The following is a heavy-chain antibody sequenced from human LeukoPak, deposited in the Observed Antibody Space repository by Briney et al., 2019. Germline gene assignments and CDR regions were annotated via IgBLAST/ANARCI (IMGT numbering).Heavy chain of an antibody. Sequence: SETLSLTCTVSGGSISSYYWSWIRQPPGKGLEWIGCIYYSGSTNYNPSLKSRVTISVDTSKNQFSLKLSSVTAADTAVYYCARDRYSSGWYKPDDAFDIWGQGTMVTVSS. D-gene: IGHD6-19*01. CDR1: GGSISSYY. CDR3: ARDRYSSGWYKPDDAFDI. J-gene: IGHJ3*02. V-gene: IGHV4-59*01. CDR2: IYYSGST.